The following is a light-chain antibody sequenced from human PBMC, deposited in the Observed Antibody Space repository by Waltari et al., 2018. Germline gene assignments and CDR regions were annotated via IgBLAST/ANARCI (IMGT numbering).Light chain of an antibody. CDR3: SSYISSDTLEL. Sequence: QSALTQPASVSGSPGPSIPISCTGTTSDAGGYNSFYWYQQHPGQAPNRIIFDVSNRPSGVASPFSGSKSGNTASLTISGLQAQDEADYYCSSYISSDTLELFGGGTSLTVL. CDR2: DVS. CDR1: TSDAGGYNS. J-gene: IGLJ2*01. V-gene: IGLV2-14*03.